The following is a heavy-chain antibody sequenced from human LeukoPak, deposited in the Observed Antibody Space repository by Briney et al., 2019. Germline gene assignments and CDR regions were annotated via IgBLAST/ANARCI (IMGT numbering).Heavy chain of an antibody. CDR3: AKVLVCTNSRHCVFDF. V-gene: IGHV3-23*01. CDR1: GFTFSNYA. CDR2: FSSNGVST. J-gene: IGHJ3*01. D-gene: IGHD2-8*01. Sequence: PGGSLRLSCVASGFTFSNYAMSWVRQAPGKGLEWVSSFSSNGVSTYYADSVKGRFTISRDNSENTLYLQMNSLRAEDTAVYYCAKVLVCTNSRHCVFDFRGPGTMVAVSS.